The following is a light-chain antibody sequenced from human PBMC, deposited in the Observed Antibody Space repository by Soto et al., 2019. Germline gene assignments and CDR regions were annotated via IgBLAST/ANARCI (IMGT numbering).Light chain of an antibody. CDR3: CSSAGTYTSV. J-gene: IGLJ3*02. Sequence: QSALTQPRSVSGSPGQSVTISCTGTSGDVGGYNYVSWYQQHPGKAPKLIIYDVSKRPSGVPDRFSGSKSGNTASLTISGLQAEDEADYYCCSSAGTYTSVFGGGTKLTVL. V-gene: IGLV2-11*01. CDR1: SGDVGGYNY. CDR2: DVS.